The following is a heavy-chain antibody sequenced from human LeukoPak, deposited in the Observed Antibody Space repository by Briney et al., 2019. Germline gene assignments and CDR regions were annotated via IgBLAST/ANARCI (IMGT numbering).Heavy chain of an antibody. CDR2: ITSSGAYI. V-gene: IGHV3-21*01. J-gene: IGHJ4*02. CDR1: GLTFSNAW. CDR3: ARALAFDSSGYSACPY. Sequence: GGSLRLSCAVSGLTFSNAWMSWVRQAPGKGLEWVSSITSSGAYIYYSDSVKGRFTISRDNAKNSLYLQMNSLRAEDTAVYYCARALAFDSSGYSACPYWGQGTLVTVSS. D-gene: IGHD3-22*01.